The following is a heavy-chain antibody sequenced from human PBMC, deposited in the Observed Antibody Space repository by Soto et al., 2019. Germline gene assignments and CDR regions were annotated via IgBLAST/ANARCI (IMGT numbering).Heavy chain of an antibody. CDR1: GFTFSSYA. CDR2: ISGSGGST. J-gene: IGHJ6*02. V-gene: IGHV3-23*01. CDR3: ANHGTLCSSSPLITYNYYGIDV. Sequence: PGGSLRLSCAASGFTFSSYAMTWVRQAPGKGLEWVSAISGSGGSTYYADSVKGRFTISRDNSKNTLYVQMSSMRAQDTAVYYCANHGTLCSSSPLITYNYYGIDVWGQGCTVT. D-gene: IGHD3-16*01.